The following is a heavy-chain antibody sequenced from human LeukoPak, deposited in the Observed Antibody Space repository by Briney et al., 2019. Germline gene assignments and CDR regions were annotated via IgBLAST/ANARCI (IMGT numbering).Heavy chain of an antibody. CDR1: GYTFTGYY. CDR3: ARVGVEMAPHFDY. CDR2: INPNSDGT. J-gene: IGHJ4*02. Sequence: GASVKVSCKASGYTFTGYYMHWVRQAPGQGLEWMGWINPNSDGTNYAQKFQGRVTMTRDTSISTAYMELSRLRSDDTAVYYCARVGVEMAPHFDYWGQGTLVTVSS. D-gene: IGHD5-24*01. V-gene: IGHV1-2*02.